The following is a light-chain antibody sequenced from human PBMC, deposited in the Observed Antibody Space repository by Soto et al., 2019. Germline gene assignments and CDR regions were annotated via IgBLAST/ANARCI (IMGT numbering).Light chain of an antibody. Sequence: EIVMTQSPVTLSVSPGERVTLSCRASQSISSNLAWYQQKPGQPPRLLIYGASTRATGIPARFSGSGSGTEVTLTISSLQSEDFALYYCQQYNNWPRWAFGQGTKVE. CDR3: QQYNNWPRWA. CDR2: GAS. J-gene: IGKJ1*01. CDR1: QSISSN. V-gene: IGKV3-15*01.